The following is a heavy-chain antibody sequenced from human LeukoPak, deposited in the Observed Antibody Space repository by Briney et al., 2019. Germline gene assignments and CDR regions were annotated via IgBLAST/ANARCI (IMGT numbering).Heavy chain of an antibody. CDR3: SRDLDCTVTTCFDGDDGFDI. CDR1: GFTFNIYS. J-gene: IGHJ3*02. D-gene: IGHD2-8*02. Sequence: GGSLRLSCAASGFTFNIYSMNWVRQVPGKGLEWVSSISSQSVYIYYADSVKGRFAISRDNAKKSLYLQMNSLTAEDTAVYFCSRDLDCTVTTCFDGDDGFDIWGRGTMVTVSS. V-gene: IGHV3-21*01. CDR2: ISSQSVYI.